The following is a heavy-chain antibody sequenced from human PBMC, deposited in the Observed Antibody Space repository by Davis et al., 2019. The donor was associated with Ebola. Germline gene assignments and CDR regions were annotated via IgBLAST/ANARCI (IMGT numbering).Heavy chain of an antibody. D-gene: IGHD2-2*02. CDR1: GFTFSSYA. Sequence: GESLKISCAASGFTFSSYAMSWVRQAPGKGLEWVSAISGSGGSTYYADSVKGRFTISRDNSKNTLYLQMNSLRAEDTAVYYCAKGIVTCSSTSCYNPDYYYYYGMDVWGQGTTVTVSS. CDR3: AKGIVTCSSTSCYNPDYYYYYGMDV. CDR2: ISGSGGST. V-gene: IGHV3-23*01. J-gene: IGHJ6*02.